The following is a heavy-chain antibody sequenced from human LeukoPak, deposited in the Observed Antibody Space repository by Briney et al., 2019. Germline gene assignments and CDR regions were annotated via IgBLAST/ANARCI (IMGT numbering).Heavy chain of an antibody. D-gene: IGHD4-17*01. J-gene: IGHJ5*02. V-gene: IGHV3-11*04. CDR3: ARDRRPSDYRGAGT. CDR2: ISNNAETV. Sequence: KPGGSLRPSCAASGFTFSDFYMSWIRQAPGKGLEWISYISNNAETVYYAASVRGRFTISRDNAKNSLYLQMNSLTVDDTAVYYCARDRRPSDYRGAGTWGLGTLVTVSS. CDR1: GFTFSDFY.